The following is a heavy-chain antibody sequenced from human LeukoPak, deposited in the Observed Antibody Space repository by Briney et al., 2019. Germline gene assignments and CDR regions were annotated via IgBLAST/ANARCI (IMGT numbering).Heavy chain of an antibody. CDR3: TRDSWEPTIDY. V-gene: IGHV3-7*01. J-gene: IGHJ4*02. CDR1: GFTFSSYW. Sequence: GGSLRLSCAASGFTFSSYWMSWVRQAPGKGLEWVANIKQDGSEKYYVDSVKGRFTISRDSAKNSLYLQMNSLRAEDTAVYYCTRDSWEPTIDYWGQGTLVTVSS. D-gene: IGHD1-26*01. CDR2: IKQDGSEK.